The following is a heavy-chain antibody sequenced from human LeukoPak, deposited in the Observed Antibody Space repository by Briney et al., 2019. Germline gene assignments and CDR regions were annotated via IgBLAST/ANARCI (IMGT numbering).Heavy chain of an antibody. Sequence: SETLSLTCTVSGGSISSSSYNWGWIRQPPGKGLEWIGSIYYDGSTYYNPSLKSRVTISVDTSKNQFSLKLTSVTAADTAVFYCARHVITGTTLDYWGQGTLVTVSS. V-gene: IGHV4-39*01. CDR2: IYYDGST. CDR1: GGSISSSSYN. J-gene: IGHJ4*02. CDR3: ARHVITGTTLDY. D-gene: IGHD1-20*01.